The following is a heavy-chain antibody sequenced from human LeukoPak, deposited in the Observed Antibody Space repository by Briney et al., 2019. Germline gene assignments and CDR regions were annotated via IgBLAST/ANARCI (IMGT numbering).Heavy chain of an antibody. J-gene: IGHJ6*03. Sequence: SETLSLTCAVYGGSFSGYYWSWIRQPPGKGLEWIGEINHSGSTNYNPSLKSRVTISVDTSKNQFSLKPSSVTAADTAVYYCARVPPSYMDVWGKGTTVTVSS. CDR1: GGSFSGYY. V-gene: IGHV4-34*01. CDR3: ARVPPSYMDV. CDR2: INHSGST.